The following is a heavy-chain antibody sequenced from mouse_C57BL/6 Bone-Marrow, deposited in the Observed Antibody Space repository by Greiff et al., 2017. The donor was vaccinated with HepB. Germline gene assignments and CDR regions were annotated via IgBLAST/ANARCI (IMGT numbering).Heavy chain of an antibody. CDR3: ARTLDGYYWYFDV. CDR2: IYPGSGNT. D-gene: IGHD2-3*01. CDR1: GYSFTSYY. J-gene: IGHJ1*03. V-gene: IGHV1-66*01. Sequence: VQLQQSGPELVKPGASVKISCKASGYSFTSYYIHWVKQRPGQGLEWIGWIYPGSGNTKYNEKFKGKATLTADTSSSTAYMQLSSLTSEDSAVYYCARTLDGYYWYFDVWGTGTTVTVSS.